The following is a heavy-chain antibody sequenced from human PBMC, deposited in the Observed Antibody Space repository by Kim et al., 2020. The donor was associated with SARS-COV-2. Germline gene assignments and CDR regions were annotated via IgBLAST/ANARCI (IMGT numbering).Heavy chain of an antibody. CDR3: ARAQREANLEWLFFDY. Sequence: GGSLRLSCAASGFTFSIFTMTWVRQAPGQGLEWVASITSSSTYMYYTDSVKGRFTVSRDNAKDSLYLQMNNLRAEDTAMYYCARAQREANLEWLFFDY. CDR2: ITSSSTYM. V-gene: IGHV3-21*01. J-gene: IGHJ4*01. CDR1: GFTFSIFT. D-gene: IGHD3-3*01.